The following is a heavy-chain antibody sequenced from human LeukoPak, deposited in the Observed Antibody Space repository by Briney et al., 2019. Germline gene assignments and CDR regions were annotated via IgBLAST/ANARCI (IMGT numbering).Heavy chain of an antibody. CDR2: ISAYNGNT. V-gene: IGHV1-18*01. Sequence: GASVKVSCKASGYTFTSYGISWVRQAPGQGLEWMGWISAYNGNTNYAQKLQGRVTMATDTSTSTAYMELRSLRSDDTAVYYCARGVITMIVVVVTPLDYWGQGTLVTVSS. CDR1: GYTFTSYG. D-gene: IGHD3-22*01. J-gene: IGHJ4*02. CDR3: ARGVITMIVVVVTPLDY.